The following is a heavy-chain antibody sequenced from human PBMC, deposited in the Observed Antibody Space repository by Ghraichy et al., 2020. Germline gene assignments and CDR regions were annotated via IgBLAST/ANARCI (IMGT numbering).Heavy chain of an antibody. D-gene: IGHD2-2*01. Sequence: ASVKVSCKASGYTFTSYGISWVRQAPGQGLEWMGWISAYNGNTNYAQKLQGRVTMTTDTSTSTAYMELRSLRSDDTAVYYCARGGTYCSSTSCYDPRPYYYYGMDVWGQGTTVTVSS. CDR3: ARGGTYCSSTSCYDPRPYYYYGMDV. J-gene: IGHJ6*02. CDR1: GYTFTSYG. V-gene: IGHV1-18*04. CDR2: ISAYNGNT.